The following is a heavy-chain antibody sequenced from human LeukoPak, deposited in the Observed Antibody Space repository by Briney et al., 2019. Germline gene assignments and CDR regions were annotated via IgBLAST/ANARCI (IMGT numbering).Heavy chain of an antibody. J-gene: IGHJ4*02. CDR3: AKQLGYCSDGSCYFPY. Sequence: ASVKVSCKASGYTFTSNYIHWVRQAPGQGLEWMGMIYPRDGSTSYAQKFQGRVTVTRDTSTSTVHMELSGLRSEDTAVYYCAKQLGYCSDGSCYFPYWGQGTLVTVSS. CDR2: IYPRDGST. D-gene: IGHD2-15*01. CDR1: GYTFTSNY. V-gene: IGHV1-46*01.